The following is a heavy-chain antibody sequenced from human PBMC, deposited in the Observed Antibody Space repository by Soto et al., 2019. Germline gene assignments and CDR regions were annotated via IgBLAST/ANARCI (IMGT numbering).Heavy chain of an antibody. Sequence: QVQLQESGPGQVKASQTLSLTCTVSGVSMSSGGYYWSWIRQHPGKGLEWLGYIYYSGSTYYNPSLQSRVIISVDSSKNPFSLKLSSVTAADTAVYDCASSFYGAGSYCLDYWGQGTLVTVSS. J-gene: IGHJ4*02. V-gene: IGHV4-31*03. CDR1: GVSMSSGGYY. CDR3: ASSFYGAGSYCLDY. D-gene: IGHD3-10*01. CDR2: IYYSGST.